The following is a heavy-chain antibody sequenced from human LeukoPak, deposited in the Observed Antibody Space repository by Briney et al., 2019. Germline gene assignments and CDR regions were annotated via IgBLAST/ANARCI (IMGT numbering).Heavy chain of an antibody. CDR2: IKQDGSEE. V-gene: IGHV3-7*01. J-gene: IGHJ6*02. CDR1: GFTFGDYW. CDR3: TTYKNWVAGDV. Sequence: GGSLRLSCAASGFTFGDYWMNWVRQAPGKGPEWVATIKQDGSEEHYVDSVKGRFTVSRDNARNSLFLQMNSLRVEDTAVYYCTTYKNWVAGDVWGQGTTVSVSS. D-gene: IGHD7-27*01.